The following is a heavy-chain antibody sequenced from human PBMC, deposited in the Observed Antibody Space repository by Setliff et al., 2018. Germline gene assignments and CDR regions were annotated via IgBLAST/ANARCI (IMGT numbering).Heavy chain of an antibody. CDR2: IYDSGTT. CDR3: AICRYQVPYNY. J-gene: IGHJ4*02. D-gene: IGHD3-16*01. V-gene: IGHV4-39*01. CDR1: GGSMRSISYY. Sequence: PSETLSLTCTVSGGSMRSISYYWGWVRQPPGKGLEWIGTIYDSGTTYYNPSLKSRVTISVDTSKNQFSLRLSSVTAADTAVYYCAICRYQVPYNYWGQGTLVNVSS.